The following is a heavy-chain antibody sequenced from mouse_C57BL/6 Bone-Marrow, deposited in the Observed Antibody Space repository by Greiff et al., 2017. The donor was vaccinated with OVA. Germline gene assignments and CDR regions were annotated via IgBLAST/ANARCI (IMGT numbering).Heavy chain of an antibody. CDR3: ARSLLRYCYSMDY. CDR2: IDPSDSYT. Sequence: QVQLQQPGAELVKPGASVKLSCKASGYTFTSYWLQWVKQRPGQGLEWIGEIDPSDSYTNYNQKFKGKATLTVDTPSSPAYMQLSSLTSEDSAVYYCARSLLRYCYSMDYWGLGTSVTVSS. CDR1: GYTFTSYW. J-gene: IGHJ4*01. V-gene: IGHV1-50*01. D-gene: IGHD1-1*01.